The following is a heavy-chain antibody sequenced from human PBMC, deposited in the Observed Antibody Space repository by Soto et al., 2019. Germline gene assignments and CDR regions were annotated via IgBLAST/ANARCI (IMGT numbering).Heavy chain of an antibody. V-gene: IGHV1-69*01. CDR2: IIPISGAT. CDR1: GGNFSSYA. J-gene: IGHJ4*02. Sequence: QVQLVQSGAEVKKPGSSVKVSCKASGGNFSSYAITWVRQAPGQGLEWMGGIIPISGATNYAQKFQGRVTMTAGEFKSSVYMELSSLGSDDTAVYYCASGYYDSSGYSIDYWGQGTQVTVSS. D-gene: IGHD3-22*01. CDR3: ASGYYDSSGYSIDY.